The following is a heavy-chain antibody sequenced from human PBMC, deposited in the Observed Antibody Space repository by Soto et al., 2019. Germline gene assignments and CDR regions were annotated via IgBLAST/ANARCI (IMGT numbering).Heavy chain of an antibody. CDR1: GYTFTSYG. V-gene: IGHV1-18*01. D-gene: IGHD2-2*01. J-gene: IGHJ6*02. CDR3: ARDGRIVVVPADYYYYGMDV. CDR2: ISAYNGNT. Sequence: QVQLVQSGAEVKKPGASVKVSCKASGYTFTSYGISWVRQAPGQGLEWMGWISAYNGNTNYAQKLQGRVTMTTDTSRSTAYMELRSLRSDDTAVYYCARDGRIVVVPADYYYYGMDVWGQGTTVTVSS.